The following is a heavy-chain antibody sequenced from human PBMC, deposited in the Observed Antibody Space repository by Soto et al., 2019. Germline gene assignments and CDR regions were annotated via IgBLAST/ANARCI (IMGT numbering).Heavy chain of an antibody. CDR1: GGTFSSYA. CDR3: ARCYFSSGYYESCYFDY. V-gene: IGHV1-69*13. D-gene: IGHD3-22*01. CDR2: IIPIFGTA. J-gene: IGHJ4*02. Sequence: SVKVSCKASGGTFSSYAISWVRQAPGQGLEWMGGIIPIFGTANYAQKFQGRVTITADESTSTAYMELSSLRSEDTAVYYCARCYFSSGYYESCYFDYWGQGTLVTVSS.